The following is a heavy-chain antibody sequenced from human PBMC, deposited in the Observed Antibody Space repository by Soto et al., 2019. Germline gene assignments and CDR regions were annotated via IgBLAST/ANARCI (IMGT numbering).Heavy chain of an antibody. D-gene: IGHD3-3*01. CDR3: ARGAPYYDFWSGSIDYYGMDV. V-gene: IGHV4-34*01. CDR1: GGSFRGYY. J-gene: IGHJ6*01. Sequence: PSETLSLTCAVYGGSFRGYYRSWIRQPPGKGLEWIGEINHSGSTNYNPSLKSRVTISVDTSKNQFSLKLSSVTAADTAVYYCARGAPYYDFWSGSIDYYGMDVWGQGTTVTVSS. CDR2: INHSGST.